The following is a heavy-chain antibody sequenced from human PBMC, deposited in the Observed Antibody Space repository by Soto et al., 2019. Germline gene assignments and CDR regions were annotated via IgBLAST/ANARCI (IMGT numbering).Heavy chain of an antibody. CDR3: ARDRMATAVTTADY. J-gene: IGHJ4*02. CDR1: GYTFTSYG. CDR2: ISAYNGNT. Sequence: ASVKFSGKSSGYTFTSYGISWVRQAPGQGREWMGWISAYNGNTNYAQKLQGRVTMTTDTSTSTAYMELRSLRSDDTAVYYCARDRMATAVTTADYWCQGALVTVPS. D-gene: IGHD5-12*01. V-gene: IGHV1-18*04.